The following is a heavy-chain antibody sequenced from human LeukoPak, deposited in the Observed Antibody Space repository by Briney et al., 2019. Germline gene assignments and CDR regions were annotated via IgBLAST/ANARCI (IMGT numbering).Heavy chain of an antibody. D-gene: IGHD6-19*01. CDR2: INPSGGST. Sequence: ASVKVSCKASGYTFTSYYTHWVRQAPGQGLEWMGIINPSGGSTSYAQKFQGRVTMTRDTSTSTVYMELSSLRSEDTAVYYCATVAVACATTLDHWGQGTLVTRSS. CDR1: GYTFTSYY. V-gene: IGHV1-46*01. J-gene: IGHJ4*03. CDR3: ATVAVACATTLDH.